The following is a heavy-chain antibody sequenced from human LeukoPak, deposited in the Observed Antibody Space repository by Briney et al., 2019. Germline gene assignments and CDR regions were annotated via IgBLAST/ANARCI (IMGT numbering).Heavy chain of an antibody. CDR3: AKASGSYYKNYYFDY. D-gene: IGHD1-26*01. CDR2: ISGSGGST. J-gene: IGHJ4*02. Sequence: PGRSLRLSCAASGFTFSSYAMSWVRQAPGKGLEWVSAISGSGGSTYYADSVKGRFTISRDNSKNTLYLQMNSLRAEDTAVYYCAKASGSYYKNYYFDYWGQGTLVTVSS. V-gene: IGHV3-23*01. CDR1: GFTFSSYA.